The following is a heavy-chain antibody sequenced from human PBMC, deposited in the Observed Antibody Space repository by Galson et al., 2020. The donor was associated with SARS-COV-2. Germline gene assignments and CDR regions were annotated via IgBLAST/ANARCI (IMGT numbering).Heavy chain of an antibody. CDR2: FDPEDGET. Sequence: ASVKVSCKVSGYTITELSMHWVRQAPGKGLEWMGGFDPEDGETIYAQKFQGRVTMTEDTSTDTAYMELSSLRSEDTAVYYCATEFAVAGRTSHFDYWGQGTLVTVSS. CDR3: ATEFAVAGRTSHFDY. D-gene: IGHD6-19*01. CDR1: GYTITELS. J-gene: IGHJ4*02. V-gene: IGHV1-24*01.